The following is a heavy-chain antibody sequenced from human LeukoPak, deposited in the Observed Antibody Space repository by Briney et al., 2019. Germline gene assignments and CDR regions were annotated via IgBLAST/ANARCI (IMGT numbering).Heavy chain of an antibody. CDR3: ARESGNWYYDSSTPAY. V-gene: IGHV3-30-3*01. J-gene: IGHJ4*02. D-gene: IGHD3-22*01. CDR1: GYTFTSYY. Sequence: SCKASGYTFTSYYMHWVRQAPGKGLEWVAVISYDGSNKYYADSVKGRFTISRDNSKNTLYLQMNSLRAEDTAVYYCARESGNWYYDSSTPAYWGQGTLVTVSS. CDR2: ISYDGSNK.